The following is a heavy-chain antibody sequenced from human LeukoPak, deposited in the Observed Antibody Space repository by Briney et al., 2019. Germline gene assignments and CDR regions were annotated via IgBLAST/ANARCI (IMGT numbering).Heavy chain of an antibody. CDR2: INHSGST. J-gene: IGHJ2*01. D-gene: IGHD2-21*02. Sequence: PSETLSLTCAVYGGPFSGYYWNWIRQPPGKGLEWIGEINHSGSTNYNPSLKSRVTISVDTSKNQFSLKLSSVTAADTAVYYCARGRPARGDSAWYFDLWGRGTLVTVSS. CDR1: GGPFSGYY. V-gene: IGHV4-34*01. CDR3: ARGRPARGDSAWYFDL.